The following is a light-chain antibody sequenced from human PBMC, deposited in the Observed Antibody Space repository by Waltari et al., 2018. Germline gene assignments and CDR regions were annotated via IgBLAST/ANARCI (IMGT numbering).Light chain of an antibody. J-gene: IGKJ5*01. V-gene: IGKV1-39*01. CDR3: QQSYSIPIT. Sequence: DIQVTKYPSSLSASVGDRETITCRASQTIRKYLNWYQQKPGKAPNLLIYGASSLQSGVPSRFSGSRSGTDFTLTISSLQPEDFATYYCQQSYSIPITFGQGTRLEIK. CDR2: GAS. CDR1: QTIRKY.